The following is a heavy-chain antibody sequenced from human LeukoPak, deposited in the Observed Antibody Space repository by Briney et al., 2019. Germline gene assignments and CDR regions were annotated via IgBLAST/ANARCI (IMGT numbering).Heavy chain of an antibody. J-gene: IGHJ4*02. CDR3: ARRQTYFDY. CDR2: IYYSGST. CDR1: GGSISPYF. V-gene: IGHV4-59*08. Sequence: SETLSLTCTVSGGSISPYFWSWIRQLPGKGLEWIGYIYYSGSTNYNPSLKSLVTISVDTSKNQFSLKLSSVTAADTAVYYCARRQTYFDYWGQGTLVTVSS.